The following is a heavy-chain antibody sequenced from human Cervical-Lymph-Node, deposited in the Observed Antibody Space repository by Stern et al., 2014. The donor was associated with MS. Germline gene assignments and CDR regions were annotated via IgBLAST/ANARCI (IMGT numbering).Heavy chain of an antibody. CDR3: AKGSYSGGPGHFDY. CDR2: INWNSGRI. J-gene: IGHJ4*02. D-gene: IGHD6-19*01. Sequence: EVQLEESGGNLVQPGRSLRLSCAASGFTIDDYTMNWVRQAPGKGLEWVSGINWNSGRIENAALVKGGFTISRDTTKHSLFLQLTSLRRDDTAVYYCAKGSYSGGPGHFDYWGQGTLVTVSS. CDR1: GFTIDDYT. V-gene: IGHV3-9*01.